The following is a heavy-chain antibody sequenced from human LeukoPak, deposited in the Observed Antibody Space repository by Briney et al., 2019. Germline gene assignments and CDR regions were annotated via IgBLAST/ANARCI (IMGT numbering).Heavy chain of an antibody. CDR1: GFTFSGYS. V-gene: IGHV3-48*02. CDR2: ISASGNTI. Sequence: PGGSLRLSCAASGFTFSGYSMNWVRQAPGKGLEWVSYISASGNTIYYADSVKGRFTISRDNAKNSLYLQMSSLRDEDTAVYYCATDSTGSYSPIDWGQGTLVTVSS. D-gene: IGHD3-10*01. J-gene: IGHJ4*02. CDR3: ATDSTGSYSPID.